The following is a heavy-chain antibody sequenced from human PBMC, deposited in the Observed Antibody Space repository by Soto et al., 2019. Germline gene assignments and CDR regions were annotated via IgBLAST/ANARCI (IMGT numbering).Heavy chain of an antibody. Sequence: GESLKISCKGSGYTLTTYWIGWVRQMPGKGLEWMGIIYPGDSDTRYSPSFQGQVTISADKSISTAYLQWSSLKASDTAMYYCARHVKQLANYFYSGMDVWGQGTTVTVSS. CDR2: IYPGDSDT. V-gene: IGHV5-51*01. CDR3: ARHVKQLANYFYSGMDV. CDR1: GYTLTTYW. J-gene: IGHJ6*02. D-gene: IGHD6-13*01.